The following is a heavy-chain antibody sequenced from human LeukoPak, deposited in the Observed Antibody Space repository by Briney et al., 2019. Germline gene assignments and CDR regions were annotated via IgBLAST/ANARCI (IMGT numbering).Heavy chain of an antibody. CDR3: ARGIPAASRGRPNWFDP. D-gene: IGHD2-2*01. V-gene: IGHV4-59*08. Sequence: PSETLSLTCTVSGGSISGYYWSWIRQPPGKGLEWIGYIYYSGSTNYNPSLKSRVTISVDTSKNQFSLKLSSVTAADTAVYYCARGIPAASRGRPNWFDPWGQGTLVTVSS. J-gene: IGHJ5*02. CDR2: IYYSGST. CDR1: GGSISGYY.